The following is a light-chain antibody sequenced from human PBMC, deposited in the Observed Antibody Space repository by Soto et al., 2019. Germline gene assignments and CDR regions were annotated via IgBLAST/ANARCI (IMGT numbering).Light chain of an antibody. CDR2: GTS. CDR1: QSVSNY. V-gene: IGKV3D-15*01. Sequence: EIEMTQSPSTLSVSPGERAAISCRASQSVSNYLAWYQQRPGQAPRLLIYGTSTMATGVPSRFSGSGSGTEFTLTISSLQPEDFAAYYCQQYDTCPRTFGQGTKVDIK. J-gene: IGKJ1*01. CDR3: QQYDTCPRT.